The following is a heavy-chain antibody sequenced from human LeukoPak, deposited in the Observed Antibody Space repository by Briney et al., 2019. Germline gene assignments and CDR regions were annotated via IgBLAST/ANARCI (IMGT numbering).Heavy chain of an antibody. Sequence: SETLSLTCTVSGGSVSSGSYYWSWIRQPPGKGLEWIGYIYYSGSTNYNPSLKSRVTISVDTSKNQFSLKLSSVTAADTAVYYCARRMAYCGGDCSYNWFDPWGQGPLVTVSS. CDR2: IYYSGST. CDR1: GGSVSSGSYY. V-gene: IGHV4-61*01. D-gene: IGHD2-21*02. J-gene: IGHJ5*02. CDR3: ARRMAYCGGDCSYNWFDP.